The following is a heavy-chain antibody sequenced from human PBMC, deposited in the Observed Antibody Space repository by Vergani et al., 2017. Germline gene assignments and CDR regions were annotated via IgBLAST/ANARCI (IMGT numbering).Heavy chain of an antibody. CDR2: ISSSGSTI. J-gene: IGHJ6*02. V-gene: IGHV3-11*04. CDR1: GFTFSDYY. CDR3: ASQGYCSGGSWPNYYYYVIDV. Sequence: QVQLVESGGGLVKPGGSLRLSCAASGFTFSDYYMSWIRQAPGKGLEWVSYISSSGSTIYYADSVKGRFTISRDNAKKSLYLQMNSLRAEDTAVYYCASQGYCSGGSWPNYYYYVIDVWGQGSTVTASS. D-gene: IGHD2-15*01.